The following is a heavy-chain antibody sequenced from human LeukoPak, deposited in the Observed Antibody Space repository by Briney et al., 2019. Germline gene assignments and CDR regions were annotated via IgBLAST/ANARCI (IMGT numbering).Heavy chain of an antibody. Sequence: SETLSLTCTVSGGSISSYYWSWIRQPPGKGLEWIGYIYYSGSTNYNPSLKSRVTISVDTSKNQFSLMLDSVTAADSAVYYCARVKSSAYYYDYFDSWGQGALVTVSS. J-gene: IGHJ4*02. CDR3: ARVKSSAYYYDYFDS. CDR2: IYYSGST. D-gene: IGHD3-22*01. CDR1: GGSISSYY. V-gene: IGHV4-59*12.